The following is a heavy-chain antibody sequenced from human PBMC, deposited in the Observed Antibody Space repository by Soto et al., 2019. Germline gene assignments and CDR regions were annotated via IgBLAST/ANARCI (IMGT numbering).Heavy chain of an antibody. CDR2: ISGDGSSV. D-gene: IGHD3-3*01. CDR3: ATGASRNFFDY. CDR1: GFIFSNNW. V-gene: IGHV3-74*01. Sequence: GSLRLSCAASGFIFSNNWMHWVRQTPEEGLVWVSRISGDGSSVYYEDSVRSRFIISRDNTRNTLYLHMDSLRAEDKGVYYCATGASRNFFDYWGLGT. J-gene: IGHJ4*02.